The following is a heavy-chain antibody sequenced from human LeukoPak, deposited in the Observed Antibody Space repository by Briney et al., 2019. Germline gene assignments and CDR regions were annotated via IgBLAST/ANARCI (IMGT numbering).Heavy chain of an antibody. D-gene: IGHD2-8*01. CDR3: AKDTSIGRYCTNGVCSPFDY. Sequence: GGSLRLSCAGSGFTFSSYAMSWVRQAPGKGLEWVSAISDTGATTYDADSVKGRFTISRDNSRSILYLQMNSLRAEDTALYYCAKDTSIGRYCTNGVCSPFDYWGQGTLVTVSS. V-gene: IGHV3-23*01. CDR2: ISDTGATT. CDR1: GFTFSSYA. J-gene: IGHJ4*02.